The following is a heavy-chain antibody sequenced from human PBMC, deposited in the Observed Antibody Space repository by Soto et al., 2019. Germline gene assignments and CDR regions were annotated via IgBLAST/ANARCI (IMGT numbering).Heavy chain of an antibody. CDR1: GFTFSSYG. J-gene: IGHJ6*03. D-gene: IGHD3-10*01. CDR3: ARGPHTGPRSGSRNYYYYYYMDV. V-gene: IGHV3-33*01. CDR2: IWYDGSNK. Sequence: GGSLRLSCAASGFTFSSYGMHWVRQAPGKGLEWVAVIWYDGSNKYYADSVKGRFTISRDNSKNTLYLQMNSLRAEDTAVYYCARGPHTGPRSGSRNYYYYYYMDVWGKGTTVTVSS.